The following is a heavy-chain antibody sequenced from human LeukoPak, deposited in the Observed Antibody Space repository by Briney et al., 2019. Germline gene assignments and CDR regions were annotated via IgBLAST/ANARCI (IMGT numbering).Heavy chain of an antibody. CDR3: ATSYSGTYFLDY. CDR2: STGSGGTT. CDR1: GFTFSSYA. Sequence: GGSLRLSCAASGFTFSSYAMTWVRQAPGKGLEWVSASTGSGGTTYYADTVMGRFTISRDNAKNSLYLQMNSLRAEDTAVYYCATSYSGTYFLDYWGQGTLVTVSS. V-gene: IGHV3-23*01. D-gene: IGHD1-26*01. J-gene: IGHJ4*02.